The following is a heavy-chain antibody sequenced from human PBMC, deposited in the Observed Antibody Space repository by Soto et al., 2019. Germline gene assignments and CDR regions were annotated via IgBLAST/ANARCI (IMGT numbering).Heavy chain of an antibody. CDR3: AKGIAAAVPHWCDP. Sequence: EVQLLESGGGLVQPGGSLRLSCAASGFTFSTYAMTWVRQAPGQGLEWVSAISGTGGSTYFADSVKGRFTISRDNSKNTVYLQLNRLRAEDTDVYYCAKGIAAAVPHWCDPWGQGTRVTVSS. CDR1: GFTFSTYA. J-gene: IGHJ5*02. V-gene: IGHV3-23*01. D-gene: IGHD6-13*01. CDR2: ISGTGGST.